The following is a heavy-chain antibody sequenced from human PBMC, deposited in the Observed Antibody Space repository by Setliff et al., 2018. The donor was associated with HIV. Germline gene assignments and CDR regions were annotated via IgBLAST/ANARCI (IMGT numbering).Heavy chain of an antibody. J-gene: IGHJ4*02. D-gene: IGHD3-10*01. CDR3: AGHFYYSGSGIWAGLDS. CDR2: IYTSGNT. Sequence: SETLCLTCTVSGVSISNYYWSWIRQPAGKGLEWIGRIYTSGNTNYNPSLKSRVTMSVDTSKKQFSLKLTSVTAADTAVYYCAGHFYYSGSGIWAGLDSWGQGTLVTVSS. V-gene: IGHV4-4*07. CDR1: GVSISNYY.